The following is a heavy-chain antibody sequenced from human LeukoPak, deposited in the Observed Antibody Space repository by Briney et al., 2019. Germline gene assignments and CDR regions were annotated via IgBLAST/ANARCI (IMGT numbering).Heavy chain of an antibody. CDR1: GYTFTSYD. V-gene: IGHV1-8*01. CDR2: MNPNSGNT. J-gene: IGHJ5*02. CDR3: ARGLGFWGGYRDLRDWFDP. Sequence: GASVKVSCKASGYTFTSYDINWVRQATGQGLEWMGWMNPNSGNTGYAQKFQGRVTMTRNTSISTAYMELSSLRSEDTAVYYCARGLGFWGGYRDLRDWFDPWGQGTLVTVSP. D-gene: IGHD3-3*01.